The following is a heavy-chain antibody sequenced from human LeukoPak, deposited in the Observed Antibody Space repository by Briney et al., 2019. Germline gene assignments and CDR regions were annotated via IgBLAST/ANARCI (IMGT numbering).Heavy chain of an antibody. D-gene: IGHD5-12*01. Sequence: GSPVKVSCKASGGTFSSYAISWVRQAPGQGLEWMGRIIPILGIANYAQKFQGRVTITADKSTSTAYMELSSLRSEDTAVYYCARAGPDIVATITSSFYYWGQGTLVTVSS. CDR3: ARAGPDIVATITSSFYY. V-gene: IGHV1-69*04. CDR1: GGTFSSYA. J-gene: IGHJ4*02. CDR2: IIPILGIA.